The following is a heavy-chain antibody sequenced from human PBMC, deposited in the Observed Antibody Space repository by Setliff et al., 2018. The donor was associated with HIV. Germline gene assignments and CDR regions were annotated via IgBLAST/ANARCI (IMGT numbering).Heavy chain of an antibody. CDR2: IYHSGST. Sequence: SETLSLTCAVSGYSISSGYYWGWIRQPPGKGLEWIGSIYHSGSTYYNPSLKSRVTISVDTSKNHVSLRLSSVTAADTGVYYCARHRDPPGTSWIYYYYYMDLWGGGTTVTVS. D-gene: IGHD6-13*01. V-gene: IGHV4-38-2*01. J-gene: IGHJ6*03. CDR1: GYSISSGYY. CDR3: ARHRDPPGTSWIYYYYYMDL.